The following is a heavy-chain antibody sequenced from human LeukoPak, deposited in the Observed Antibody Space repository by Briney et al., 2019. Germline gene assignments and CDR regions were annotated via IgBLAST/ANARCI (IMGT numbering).Heavy chain of an antibody. J-gene: IGHJ5*02. CDR2: IYYSGST. CDR1: GGSISSSSYY. D-gene: IGHD1-26*01. V-gene: IGHV4-39*01. CDR3: ARQSDSEWELRDWFDP. Sequence: PSETLSLTCTVSGGSISSSSYYWGWIRQPPGKGLEWIGSIYYSGSTYYNPSLKSRVTISVDTSKNQFSLKLSSVTAADTAVYYCARQSDSEWELRDWFDPWGQGTLVTVSS.